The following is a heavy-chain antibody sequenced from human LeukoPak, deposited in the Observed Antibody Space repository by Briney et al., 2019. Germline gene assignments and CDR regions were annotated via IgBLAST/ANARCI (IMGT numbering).Heavy chain of an antibody. J-gene: IGHJ6*04. V-gene: IGHV3-48*03. CDR2: ISSSGSTI. CDR1: GFTFSSYE. D-gene: IGHD3-10*01. Sequence: GGSLRLSCAASGFTFSSYEMNWVRQAPGKGLEWVSYISSSGSTIYYADSVKGRFTISRDNAKNSLYLQMNSLRAEDTAVYYCASGFVELPLYYYYGMDVWGKGTTVTVSS. CDR3: ASGFVELPLYYYYGMDV.